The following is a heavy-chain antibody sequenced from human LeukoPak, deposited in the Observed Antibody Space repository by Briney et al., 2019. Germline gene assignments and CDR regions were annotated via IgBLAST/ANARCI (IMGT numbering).Heavy chain of an antibody. Sequence: GASVKVSCKASGYTFTSYGISWVRQAPGQGLEWMGWISAYNGNTNYAQKLQGRVTMTTDTSTSTAYMELSSLRSEDTAVYYCARVGYYDFWSGYYTPYYYGMDVWGQGTTVTVSS. D-gene: IGHD3-3*01. V-gene: IGHV1-18*01. CDR1: GYTFTSYG. J-gene: IGHJ6*02. CDR2: ISAYNGNT. CDR3: ARVGYYDFWSGYYTPYYYGMDV.